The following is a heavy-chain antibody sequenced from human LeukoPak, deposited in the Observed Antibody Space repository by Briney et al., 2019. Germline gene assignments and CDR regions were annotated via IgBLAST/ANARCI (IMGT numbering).Heavy chain of an antibody. CDR2: ITYDGSNK. D-gene: IGHD2-15*01. CDR3: ARDRQDIVVLVAAIDY. J-gene: IGHJ4*02. V-gene: IGHV3-30-3*01. Sequence: GGSLRLSCSASGFTFSSHAMHWVRQAPGKGLEWVAVITYDGSNKYYADSVKGRFTISRDNSKNTLYLQMNSLRAEDTAVYYCARDRQDIVVLVAAIDYWGQGTLVTVSS. CDR1: GFTFSSHA.